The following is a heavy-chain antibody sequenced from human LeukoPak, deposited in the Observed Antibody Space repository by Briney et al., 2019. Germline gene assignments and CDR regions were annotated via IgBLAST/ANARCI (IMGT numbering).Heavy chain of an antibody. CDR1: GGSISSSSYY. D-gene: IGHD4-11*01. V-gene: IGHV4-39*01. Sequence: SETLSLTCTVSGGSISSSSYYWGWIRQPSGKGLEWIGSIYYSGSTYYNPSLKSRVTISVDTSKNQFSLKLSSVTAADTAVYYCARSYSNYVYYYYYMDVWGKGTTVTVSS. J-gene: IGHJ6*03. CDR2: IYYSGST. CDR3: ARSYSNYVYYYYYMDV.